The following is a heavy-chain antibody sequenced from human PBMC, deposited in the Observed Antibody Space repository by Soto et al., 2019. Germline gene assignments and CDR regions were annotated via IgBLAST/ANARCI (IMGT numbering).Heavy chain of an antibody. CDR3: ARDGYNLLFDY. V-gene: IGHV3-33*01. D-gene: IGHD5-12*01. J-gene: IGHJ4*02. CDR2: IWYDGSNK. CDR1: GFTFSTYG. Sequence: QVQLVESGGGVVQPGRSLRLSCVASGFTFSTYGMHWVRQAPGKGLEWVAVIWYDGSNKYYADSVKGRFTISRDNSKNTLYLQMNSLRAEDTAVYYCARDGYNLLFDYWGQGTLVTVSS.